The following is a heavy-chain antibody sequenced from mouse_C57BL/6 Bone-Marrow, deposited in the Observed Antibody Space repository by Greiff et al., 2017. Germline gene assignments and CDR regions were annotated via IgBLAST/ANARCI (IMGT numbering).Heavy chain of an antibody. V-gene: IGHV1-15*01. CDR1: GYTFTDYE. Sequence: VQLQQSGAELVRPGASVTLSCKASGYTFTDYEMHWVKQTPVNGLEWIGAIDPETGGTAYNQKFKGKAILTADKSSSTAYMELRSLTSEDSAVYYCTRGLRRRGYDFDYWGQGTTLTVSS. D-gene: IGHD2-4*01. CDR3: TRGLRRRGYDFDY. CDR2: IDPETGGT. J-gene: IGHJ2*01.